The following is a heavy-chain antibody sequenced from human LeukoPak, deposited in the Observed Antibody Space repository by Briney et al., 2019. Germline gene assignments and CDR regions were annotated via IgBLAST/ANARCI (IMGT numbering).Heavy chain of an antibody. J-gene: IGHJ5*02. V-gene: IGHV4-59*12. CDR1: GDSISNNY. CDR3: ARGRYYDILTGYSRIKYNWFDP. CDR2: IYFIGST. Sequence: PSETLSLTCSVSGDSISNNYWSWMRQPPGKGLEWIGYIYFIGSTNYNPSLKSRVTMSVDTSKNQFSLTLSSVTAADTAVYYCARGRYYDILTGYSRIKYNWFDPWGQGTLVTVSS. D-gene: IGHD3-9*01.